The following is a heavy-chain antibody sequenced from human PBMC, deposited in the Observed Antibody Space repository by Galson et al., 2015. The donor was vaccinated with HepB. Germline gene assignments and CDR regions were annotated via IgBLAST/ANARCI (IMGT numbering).Heavy chain of an antibody. CDR3: ARSIAVAGSTRAFDI. Sequence: QSGAEVKKPGESLKMSCEGSGYTFTTYWIAWVRQMPGKGLEWMGSIYPGDSDTRYSPSFRGQVTISADKSISTAYLQWSSLKASDTAMYYCARSIAVAGSTRAFDIWGQGTMVTVSS. D-gene: IGHD6-19*01. CDR1: GYTFTTYW. V-gene: IGHV5-51*03. J-gene: IGHJ3*02. CDR2: IYPGDSDT.